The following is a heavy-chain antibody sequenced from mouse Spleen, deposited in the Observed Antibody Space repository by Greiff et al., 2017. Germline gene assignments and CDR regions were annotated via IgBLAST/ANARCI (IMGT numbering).Heavy chain of an antibody. V-gene: IGHV1-18*01. J-gene: IGHJ1*01. CDR3: ARLVYESRYFDV. CDR1: GYTFTDYN. Sequence: VQLQQSGPELVKPGASVKIPCKASGYTFTDYNMDWVKQSHGKSLEWIGDINPNNGGTIYNQKFKGKATLTVDKSSSTAYMELRSLTSEDTAVYYCARLVYESRYFDVWGAGTTVTVSS. D-gene: IGHD2-3*01. CDR2: INPNNGGT.